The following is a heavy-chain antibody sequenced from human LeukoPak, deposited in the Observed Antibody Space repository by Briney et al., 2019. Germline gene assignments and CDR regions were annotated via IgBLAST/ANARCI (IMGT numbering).Heavy chain of an antibody. CDR2: FDPEDGET. Sequence: ASVKVSCKVSGYTLTELSMHWVRQAPGKGLEWMGGFDPEDGETIYAQKFQGRVTMTEDTSTDTAYMELSSLRSEDTAVYYRATWKGYYDSSGYYNDYWGQGTLVTVSS. J-gene: IGHJ4*02. CDR1: GYTLTELS. V-gene: IGHV1-24*01. D-gene: IGHD3-22*01. CDR3: ATWKGYYDSSGYYNDY.